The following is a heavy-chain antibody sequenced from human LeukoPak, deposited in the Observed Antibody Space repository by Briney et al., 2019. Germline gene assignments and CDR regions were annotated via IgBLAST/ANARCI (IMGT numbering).Heavy chain of an antibody. CDR3: AKDQSNITMIGFGEGGFDY. Sequence: AGGSLRLSCAASGFTFSSYAMSWVRQAPGKGLEWVSAISGSGGSTYYADSVKGRFTISRDNSKNTLYLQMNSLRAEDTAVYYCAKDQSNITMIGFGEGGFDYWGQGTLVTVSS. CDR1: GFTFSSYA. V-gene: IGHV3-23*01. J-gene: IGHJ4*02. D-gene: IGHD3-22*01. CDR2: ISGSGGST.